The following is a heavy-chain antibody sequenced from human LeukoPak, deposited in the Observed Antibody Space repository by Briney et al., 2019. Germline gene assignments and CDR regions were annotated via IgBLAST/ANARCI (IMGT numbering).Heavy chain of an antibody. CDR3: AKVAVAGTPYFDY. CDR2: ISGDGGST. Sequence: GGPLRLFCAPSGFPFDDYAMHCVREAPGESLEWVSLISGDGGSTYYADSVKGRFTISRDNSKNSLYLQMNSLRTEDTALYYCAKVAVAGTPYFDYWGQGTLVTVSS. CDR1: GFPFDDYA. D-gene: IGHD6-19*01. J-gene: IGHJ4*02. V-gene: IGHV3-43*02.